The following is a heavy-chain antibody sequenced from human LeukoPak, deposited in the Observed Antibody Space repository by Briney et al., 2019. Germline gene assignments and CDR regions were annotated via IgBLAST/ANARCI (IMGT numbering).Heavy chain of an antibody. Sequence: ASVKVSCKVSGYTLTELSTHWVRQAPGKGLEWMGGFDPEDGETIYAQKFQGRVTMTEDTSTDTAYMELSSLRSEDTAVYYCATDFVHSGSWATRFDPWGQGTLVTVSS. CDR1: GYTLTELS. V-gene: IGHV1-24*01. CDR2: FDPEDGET. D-gene: IGHD1-26*01. J-gene: IGHJ5*02. CDR3: ATDFVHSGSWATRFDP.